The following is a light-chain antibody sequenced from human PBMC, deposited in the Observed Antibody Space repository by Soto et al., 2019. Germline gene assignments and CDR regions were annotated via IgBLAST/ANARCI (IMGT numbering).Light chain of an antibody. V-gene: IGKV3-11*01. Sequence: SPATLSLSPGERATLSCRASQSVNGYLAWYQQKFGQAPRLLIYDVSSRAIGVPARFSGTASGTDFTLTISALAPEDFALYYCQRLSRRRLRFGQGTRLEIK. CDR2: DVS. J-gene: IGKJ5*01. CDR1: QSVNGY. CDR3: QRLSRRRLR.